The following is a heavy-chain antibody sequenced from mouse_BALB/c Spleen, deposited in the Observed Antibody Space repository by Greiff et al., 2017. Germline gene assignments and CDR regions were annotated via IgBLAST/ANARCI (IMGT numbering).Heavy chain of an antibody. CDR3: ARGYYGNEGFAY. J-gene: IGHJ3*01. CDR1: GYTFTDYY. D-gene: IGHD2-1*01. Sequence: VQLQQSGPELVKPGASVKMSCKASGYTFTDYYMDWVKQSHGESFEWIGRVNPYNGGTSYNQKFKGKATLTVDKSSSTAYMELNSLTSEDSAVYYCARGYYGNEGFAYWGQGTLVTVSA. CDR2: VNPYNGGT. V-gene: IGHV1-19*01.